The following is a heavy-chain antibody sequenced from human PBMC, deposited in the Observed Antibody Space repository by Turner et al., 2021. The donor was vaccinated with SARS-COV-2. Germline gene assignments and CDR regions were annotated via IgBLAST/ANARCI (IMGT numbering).Heavy chain of an antibody. D-gene: IGHD1-26*01. CDR2: ISYAGNIK. CDR3: ASATRGGTYYYSAFDI. V-gene: IGHV3-30*04. J-gene: IGHJ3*02. Sequence: QVQLVESGGGVVPPGRSLRLSCAASGFTFSSYTMYWVRQAPGKGLEWVALISYAGNIKQYADSVKGRLTISRDKSKNTVYLQMNSRGAEDTAVYYCASATRGGTYYYSAFDIWGQGTMVTVSS. CDR1: GFTFSSYT.